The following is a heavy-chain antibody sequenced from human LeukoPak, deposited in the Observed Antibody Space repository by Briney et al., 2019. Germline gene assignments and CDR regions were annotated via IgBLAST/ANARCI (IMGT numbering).Heavy chain of an antibody. D-gene: IGHD3-22*01. CDR1: GYTFTSYY. V-gene: IGHV1-46*01. CDR3: AREGYYYDSSGYWWFDP. J-gene: IGHJ5*02. Sequence: ASVKVSCKASGYTFTSYYMHWVRQAPGQGLEWMGIINPSGGSTSYAQKFQGRVTMTRDISTSTVYMELSSLRSEDTAVYYCAREGYYYDSSGYWWFDPWGQGTLVTVSS. CDR2: INPSGGST.